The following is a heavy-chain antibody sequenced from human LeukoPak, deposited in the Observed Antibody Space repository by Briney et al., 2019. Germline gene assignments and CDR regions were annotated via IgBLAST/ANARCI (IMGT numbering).Heavy chain of an antibody. CDR3: ARETSGSFPY. D-gene: IGHD2-15*01. CDR1: GFTFSSYA. Sequence: GGSLRLSCVASGFTFSSYALSWVRQAPGKGLEWVSAISGSGGSTYYADSVKGRFTISRDNSKNTLYLQMNNLSAEDTAVYYCARETSGSFPYWGQGTLVTVSS. J-gene: IGHJ4*02. CDR2: ISGSGGST. V-gene: IGHV3-23*01.